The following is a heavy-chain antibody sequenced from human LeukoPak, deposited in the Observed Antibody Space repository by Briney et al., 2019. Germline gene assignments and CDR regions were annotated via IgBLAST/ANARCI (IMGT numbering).Heavy chain of an antibody. CDR2: IYHSGST. V-gene: IGHV4-38-2*02. CDR1: GYSISSGYY. D-gene: IGHD1-26*01. Sequence: PSETLSLTYTVSGYSISSGYYWGWIRQPPGKGLEWIGSIYHSGSTYYNPSLKSRVTISVDTSKNQFSLKLSSVTAADTAVYYCARAGGDYWGQGTLVTVSS. CDR3: ARAGGDY. J-gene: IGHJ4*02.